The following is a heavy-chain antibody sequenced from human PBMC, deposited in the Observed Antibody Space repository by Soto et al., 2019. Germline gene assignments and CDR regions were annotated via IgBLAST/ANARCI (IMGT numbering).Heavy chain of an antibody. Sequence: QVQLVQSGAEVKKPGASVKVSCKASGYTFTSYGISWVRQAPGQGLEWMGWISAYNGNTNYAQRLQGRVTMTTDTRTSTAYMELRSLRSDDTAVYYCARDTGGRDGYSYYYGMDVWGQGTTVTVSS. CDR1: GYTFTSYG. D-gene: IGHD5-18*01. CDR2: ISAYNGNT. CDR3: ARDTGGRDGYSYYYGMDV. J-gene: IGHJ6*02. V-gene: IGHV1-18*01.